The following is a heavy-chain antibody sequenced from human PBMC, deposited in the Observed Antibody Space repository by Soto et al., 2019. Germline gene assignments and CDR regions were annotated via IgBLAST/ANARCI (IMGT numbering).Heavy chain of an antibody. CDR1: GVTLRNFG. V-gene: IGHV3-33*01. CDR2: ISNDENIK. Sequence: LRLSCVASGVTLRNFGMHWVRQAPGKGLEWVAVISNDENIKQYADSVRGRFAIARDNSKNTLYLQVTSLRAEDTAIYYCARGLRSVLDYWGQGALVTVSS. D-gene: IGHD6-6*01. J-gene: IGHJ4*02. CDR3: ARGLRSVLDY.